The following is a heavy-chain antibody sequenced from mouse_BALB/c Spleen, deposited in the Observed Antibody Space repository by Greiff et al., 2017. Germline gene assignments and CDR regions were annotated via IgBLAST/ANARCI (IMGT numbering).Heavy chain of an antibody. CDR1: GYSITSDYA. Sequence: DVKLQESGPGLVKPSQSLSLTCTVTGYSITSDYAWNWIRQFPGNKLEWMGYISYSGSTSYNPSLKSRISITRDTSKNQFFLQLNSVTTEDTATYYCATYYGNYEVWFAYWGQGTLVTVSA. J-gene: IGHJ3*01. CDR2: ISYSGST. CDR3: ATYYGNYEVWFAY. D-gene: IGHD2-10*01. V-gene: IGHV3-2*02.